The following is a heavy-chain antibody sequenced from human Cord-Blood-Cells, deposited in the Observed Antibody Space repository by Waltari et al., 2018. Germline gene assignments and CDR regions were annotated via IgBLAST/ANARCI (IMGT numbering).Heavy chain of an antibody. CDR3: ARLWGGSSWYGYFQH. J-gene: IGHJ1*01. V-gene: IGHV4-34*01. CDR1: GGSFSGYY. Sequence: QVQLQQWGAGLLKPSETLSLTCAVYGGSFSGYYWSWLRQPPGKGLEWIGEINHSGSTNYNPSLKSRVTISVDTSKNQFSLKLSSVTAADTAVYYCARLWGGSSWYGYFQHWDQGTLVTVSS. CDR2: INHSGST. D-gene: IGHD6-13*01.